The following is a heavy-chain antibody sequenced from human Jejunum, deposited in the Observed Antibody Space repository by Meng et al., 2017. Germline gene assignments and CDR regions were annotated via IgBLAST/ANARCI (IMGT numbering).Heavy chain of an antibody. V-gene: IGHV3-23*01. D-gene: IGHD6-19*01. CDR2: ITGGGGST. CDR1: GCTFSSYA. Sequence: GESLKIFCAASGCTFSSYAMSWVRQAPGRGLEWVSTITGGGGSTYHADSMKGRFTISRDNFKNTLYLQMNSLRPEDTAVYYCAPRPGLVWDFDYWGQGTLVTVSS. J-gene: IGHJ4*02. CDR3: APRPGLVWDFDY.